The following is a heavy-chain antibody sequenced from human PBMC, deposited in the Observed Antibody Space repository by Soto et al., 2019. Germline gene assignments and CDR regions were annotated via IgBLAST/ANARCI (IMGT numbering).Heavy chain of an antibody. CDR1: GGSVSSGSYY. Sequence: SETLSLTCTVSGGSVSSGSYYWSWIRQPPGKELEWIGYIYYSGSTNYNPSLKSRVTISVDTSKNQFSLKLSSVTAADTAVYYCARDRRDYVWGSYRYTITPYYGMDVWGQGTTVTVS. D-gene: IGHD3-16*02. V-gene: IGHV4-61*01. J-gene: IGHJ6*02. CDR2: IYYSGST. CDR3: ARDRRDYVWGSYRYTITPYYGMDV.